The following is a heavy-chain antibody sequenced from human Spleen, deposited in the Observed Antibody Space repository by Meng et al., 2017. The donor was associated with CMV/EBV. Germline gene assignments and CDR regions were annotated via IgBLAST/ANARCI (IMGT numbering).Heavy chain of an antibody. D-gene: IGHD6-19*01. J-gene: IGHJ4*02. CDR3: ASDGRSSGWYYFDY. CDR1: GGSVSSGSYY. CDR2: IYYSGFT. Sequence: SETLSLTCTVSGGSVSSGSYYWSWIRQPPGKGLEWIGYIYYSGFTNYNPSLKSRVTISVDPSKNQFSLKLSSVTAADTAVYYCASDGRSSGWYYFDYWGQGTLVTVSS. V-gene: IGHV4-61*01.